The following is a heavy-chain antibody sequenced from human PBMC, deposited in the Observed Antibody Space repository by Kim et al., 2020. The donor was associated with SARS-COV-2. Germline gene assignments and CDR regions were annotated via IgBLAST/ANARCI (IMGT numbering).Heavy chain of an antibody. CDR3: AKERNTGYSRGWTYYYYGMDV. Sequence: GGSLRLSCAASGFTFSRYGMHWVRQAPGKGLEWVADISYDGSNKNYEDSVKGRFIISRDKSKNTVHLQMNSLKAEDTAVYYCAKERNTGYSRGWTYYYYGMDVWGQGTLVTVSS. V-gene: IGHV3-30*18. J-gene: IGHJ6*02. CDR1: GFTFSRYG. D-gene: IGHD6-19*01. CDR2: ISYDGSNK.